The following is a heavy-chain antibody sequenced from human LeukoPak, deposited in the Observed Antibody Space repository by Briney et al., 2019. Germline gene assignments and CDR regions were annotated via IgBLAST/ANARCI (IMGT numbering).Heavy chain of an antibody. CDR2: IIPIFGTA. D-gene: IGHD6-6*01. Sequence: GASVKVSCKASGGTFSSYAISWVRQAPGQGLEWMGGIIPIFGTANYAQKFQGRVTITADESTSTAYMELSSLRSEDTAVYYCARGLITEIAARGGYFDYWGQGTLVTVSS. J-gene: IGHJ4*02. CDR3: ARGLITEIAARGGYFDY. V-gene: IGHV1-69*13. CDR1: GGTFSSYA.